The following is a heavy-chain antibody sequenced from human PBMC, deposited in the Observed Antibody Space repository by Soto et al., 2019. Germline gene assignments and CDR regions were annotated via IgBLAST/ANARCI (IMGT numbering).Heavy chain of an antibody. J-gene: IGHJ5*02. CDR2: TYYRSKWYN. CDR1: GDSVSSNSAA. D-gene: IGHD3-10*01. V-gene: IGHV6-1*01. Sequence: SQTLSLTCAISGDSVSSNSAAWNWIRQSPSRGLEWLGRTYYRSKWYNDYALSVKSRITINPDTSKNQFSLQLNSVTPEDTAVYYCARAGLLWFGELLSLTWFDPWGQGTLVTVSS. CDR3: ARAGLLWFGELLSLTWFDP.